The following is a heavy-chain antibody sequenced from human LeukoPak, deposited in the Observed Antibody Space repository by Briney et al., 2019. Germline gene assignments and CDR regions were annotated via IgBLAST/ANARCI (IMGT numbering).Heavy chain of an antibody. CDR1: GFTFSSYE. V-gene: IGHV3-48*03. CDR2: ISSSGSTI. D-gene: IGHD4-11*01. J-gene: IGHJ5*02. Sequence: PGGSLRLSCAASGFTFSSYEMNWVRQAPGKGLEWVSYISSSGSTIYYADSVKGRFTISRDNAKNSLYLQMNSLRAEDTAVYYCARSQTPTVTTNWFDPWGQGTLVTVPS. CDR3: ARSQTPTVTTNWFDP.